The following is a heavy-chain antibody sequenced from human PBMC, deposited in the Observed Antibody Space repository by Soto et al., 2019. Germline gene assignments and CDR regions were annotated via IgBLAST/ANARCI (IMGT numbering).Heavy chain of an antibody. CDR2: IYYTGAT. V-gene: IGHV4-4*02. Sequence: QVELQESGPRLVKSSGTLSLTCEVSSGSISTGNWWSWVRQPPGKGQEWIGEIYYTGATNYNPSLKSRVTMPIDKSKDQFSLILTSATAADTAVYYCARVFSSGSGWMYYFDFWGQGILVSVSS. CDR3: ARVFSSGSGWMYYFDF. D-gene: IGHD6-25*01. CDR1: SGSISTGNW. J-gene: IGHJ4*02.